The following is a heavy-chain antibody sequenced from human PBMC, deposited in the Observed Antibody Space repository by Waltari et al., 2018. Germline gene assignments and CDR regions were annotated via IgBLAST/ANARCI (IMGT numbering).Heavy chain of an antibody. D-gene: IGHD6-19*01. J-gene: IGHJ4*02. CDR3: ARGDSSGWLFDY. Sequence: EVQLVESGGGLVQPGGSLRLSCAASGFTFSTNWMGWVRQAPGKGLEWWGNIGPDGSRNNYVDSVKGRFTISRDNAKNSLSLQMNSLGVEDTAVYYCARGDSSGWLFDYWGQGTLVTVSS. CDR1: GFTFSTNW. V-gene: IGHV3-7*01. CDR2: IGPDGSRN.